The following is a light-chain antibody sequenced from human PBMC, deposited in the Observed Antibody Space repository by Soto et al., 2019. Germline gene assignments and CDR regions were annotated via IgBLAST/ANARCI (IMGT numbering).Light chain of an antibody. CDR1: QSITNC. CDR3: QQYSRYSWT. J-gene: IGKJ1*01. Sequence: DIQMTQSPSTLSASVGDRVTITCRASQSITNCLAWYQQKPGKAPNLLIYDAYNLESGVPSRFSGSGSGTELALTISDLQPDDFVTYYCQQYSRYSWTFGQGTRVEF. CDR2: DAY. V-gene: IGKV1-5*01.